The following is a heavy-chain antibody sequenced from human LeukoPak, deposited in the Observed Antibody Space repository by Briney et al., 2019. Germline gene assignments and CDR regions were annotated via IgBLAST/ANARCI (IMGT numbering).Heavy chain of an antibody. CDR2: INHSGSP. Sequence: SETLSLTCAVYGGSFSGYYWSWVRPPPGKGLEWSGEINHSGSPNLNPSLKSRVTISVDTSKNQFSLKLSSVTAADTAVYYCARGVPPYYYGSGSFKGSYYYGMDVWGQGTTVTVSS. D-gene: IGHD3-10*01. CDR1: GGSFSGYY. J-gene: IGHJ6*02. V-gene: IGHV4-34*01. CDR3: ARGVPPYYYGSGSFKGSYYYGMDV.